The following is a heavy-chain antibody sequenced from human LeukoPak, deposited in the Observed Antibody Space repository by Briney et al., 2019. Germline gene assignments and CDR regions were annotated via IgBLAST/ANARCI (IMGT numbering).Heavy chain of an antibody. D-gene: IGHD2-8*02. CDR2: ISGSGGST. Sequence: GRTLRLSCAASGFTFRSYAMSCGREAPGKGVEWVSAISGSGGSTYSADSVKGRFTISRDNCKNTLYLQMNSLRAEDTAVYYCANHPSHWSVGYWGQGTLVTVSS. CDR1: GFTFRSYA. V-gene: IGHV3-23*01. J-gene: IGHJ4*02. CDR3: ANHPSHWSVGY.